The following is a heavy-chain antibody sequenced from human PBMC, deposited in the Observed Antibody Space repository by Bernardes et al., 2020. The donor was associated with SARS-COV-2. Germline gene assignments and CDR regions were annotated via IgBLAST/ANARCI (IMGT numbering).Heavy chain of an antibody. CDR2: ISSGAITI. D-gene: IGHD3-10*01. Sequence: GGSLRLSCAASGFTFSDYYMSWIRQAPGKGLEWVSFISSGAITIYYADSVKGRFTISRDNAKNSLSLQMNSLRAEDTAVYYCARDVASYGSVSTWDYWGQGTLVTVSS. CDR3: ARDVASYGSVSTWDY. V-gene: IGHV3-11*01. CDR1: GFTFSDYY. J-gene: IGHJ4*02.